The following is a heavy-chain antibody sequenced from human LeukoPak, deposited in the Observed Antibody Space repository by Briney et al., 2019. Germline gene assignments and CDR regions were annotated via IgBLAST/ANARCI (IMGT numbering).Heavy chain of an antibody. CDR1: GYTSINYD. V-gene: IGHV1-8*01. CDR2: MNPKSGNT. J-gene: IGHJ6*02. Sequence: WASVKVSCKTSGYTSINYDIAWVRQASGQGLEWMGWMNPKSGNTGSAQKFQGRVTMTMNTSMRTASMELSSLTSDDSAVYYCARASPGEYYYYGMDVWGQGTSVTVSS. CDR3: ARASPGEYYYYGMDV.